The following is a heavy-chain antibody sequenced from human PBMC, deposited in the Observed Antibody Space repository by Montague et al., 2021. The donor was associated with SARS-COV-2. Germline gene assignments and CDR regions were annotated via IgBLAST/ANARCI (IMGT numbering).Heavy chain of an antibody. CDR1: GGSFSDYY. J-gene: IGHJ4*02. Sequence: SETLSLTCAVYGGSFSDYYWSWIRQPPGKGLEWIGEINQRGTSKYNPSLKSRVPISLDTSKNQFSLYLSSVTAADTAVYYCARGRQHFNMIVVVMTGGEYYFDYWGQGTLVTVSS. CDR3: ARGRQHFNMIVVVMTGGEYYFDY. D-gene: IGHD3-22*01. CDR2: INQRGTS. V-gene: IGHV4-34*01.